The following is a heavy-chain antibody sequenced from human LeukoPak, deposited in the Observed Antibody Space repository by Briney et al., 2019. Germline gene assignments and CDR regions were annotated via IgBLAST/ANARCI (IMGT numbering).Heavy chain of an antibody. V-gene: IGHV1-2*06. CDR3: ARDHYSLNYYYYYMDV. D-gene: IGHD4-11*01. CDR2: INPNSGDT. J-gene: IGHJ6*03. CDR1: GYTFTSYD. Sequence: ASVKVSCKASGYTFTSYDINWVRQAPGQGPEWMGRINPNSGDTISAQRFQGRVTMTRDTSISTAYMELSSLRSDDTAVYYCARDHYSLNYYYYYMDVWGKGTTVTVSS.